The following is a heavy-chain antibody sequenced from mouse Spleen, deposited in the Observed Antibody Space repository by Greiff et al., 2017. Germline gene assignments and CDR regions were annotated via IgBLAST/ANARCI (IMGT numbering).Heavy chain of an antibody. Sequence: EVHLVESGPELVKPGASVKISCKASGYSFTDYNMNWVKQSNGKSLEWIGVINPNYGTTSYNQKFKGKATLTVDQSSSTAYMQLNSLTSEDSAVYYCASRYYGYENYAMDYWGQGTSVTVSS. CDR2: INPNYGTT. D-gene: IGHD1-2*01. J-gene: IGHJ4*01. V-gene: IGHV1-39*01. CDR1: GYSFTDYN. CDR3: ASRYYGYENYAMDY.